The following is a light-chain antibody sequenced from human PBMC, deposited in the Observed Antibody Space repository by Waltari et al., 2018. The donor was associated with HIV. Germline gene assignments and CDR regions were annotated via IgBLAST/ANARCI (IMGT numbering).Light chain of an antibody. CDR2: RNN. V-gene: IGLV1-47*01. CDR3: AAWDDSLSGLV. CDR1: SSNIGSNY. J-gene: IGLJ3*02. Sequence: QSVLTQPPSASGTPGQRVTISCSGSSSNIGSNYVYWYQQLPGTAPKLLIYRNNQRPSGVPDRFSGSKSGSEDETNYYCAAWDDSLSGLVFGGGTKLTVL.